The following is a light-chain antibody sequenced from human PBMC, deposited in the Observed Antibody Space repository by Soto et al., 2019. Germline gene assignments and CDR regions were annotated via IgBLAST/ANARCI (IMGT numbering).Light chain of an antibody. CDR3: CSYTTSSTVL. V-gene: IGLV2-14*03. Sequence: QAVLTQPASVSGSPGQSITISCTGTSSDVGGYNYVSWYQQHPGKAPKLMIYDVSNRPSGVSNRFSGSKSGNTASLTISGLQAEDEADYYCCSYTTSSTVLFGGGTKLTVL. CDR2: DVS. CDR1: SSDVGGYNY. J-gene: IGLJ2*01.